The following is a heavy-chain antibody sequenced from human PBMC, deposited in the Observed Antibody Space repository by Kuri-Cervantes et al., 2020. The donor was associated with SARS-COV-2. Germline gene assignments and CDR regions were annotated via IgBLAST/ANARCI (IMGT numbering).Heavy chain of an antibody. J-gene: IGHJ4*02. CDR1: GYTFIGYY. D-gene: IGHD3-10*02. CDR3: ARQLETTMLYYFDY. V-gene: IGHV1-69*02. Sequence: SVKVSCKASGYTFIGYYMHWVRQAPGQGLEWMGRIIPIFGIANYAQKFQGRVTITADKSTSTAYMELSSLRSEDTAVYYCARQLETTMLYYFDYWGQGTLVTVSS. CDR2: IIPIFGIA.